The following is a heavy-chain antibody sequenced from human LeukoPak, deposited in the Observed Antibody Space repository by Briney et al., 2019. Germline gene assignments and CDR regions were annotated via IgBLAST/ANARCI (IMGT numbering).Heavy chain of an antibody. Sequence: GGSLRLSCSVSGISFSYYAFQWVRQAPGKGLEYVSGISDKWNKTFYADPVKGRFTISRDNSKNTLYLQMNSLRAEDTAVYYCAKEVEVSPGPDYWGQGTLVTVSS. D-gene: IGHD2-15*01. CDR2: ISDKWNKT. J-gene: IGHJ4*02. CDR3: AKEVEVSPGPDY. CDR1: GISFSYYA. V-gene: IGHV3-64*04.